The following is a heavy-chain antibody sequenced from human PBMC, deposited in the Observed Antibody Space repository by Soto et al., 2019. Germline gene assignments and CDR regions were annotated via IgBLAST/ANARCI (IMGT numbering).Heavy chain of an antibody. CDR1: GGSISSGGYY. CDR2: IYYSGST. D-gene: IGHD2-15*01. J-gene: IGHJ5*02. CDR3: ARRGYCSAGSCYRGWFDP. Sequence: QVQLQESGPGLVKPSQTLSLTCTVSGGSISSGGYYWSWIRQHPGKGLEWIGYIYYSGSTYYNPSLKSRVTISVDTSKNQFSLKLSSVTAADTAVYYCARRGYCSAGSCYRGWFDPWGQGTLVTVSS. V-gene: IGHV4-31*03.